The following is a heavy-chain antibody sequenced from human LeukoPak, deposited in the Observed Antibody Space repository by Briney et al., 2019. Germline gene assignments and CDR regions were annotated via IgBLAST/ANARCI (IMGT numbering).Heavy chain of an antibody. J-gene: IGHJ4*02. V-gene: IGHV3-30*01. CDR2: ISYDGSNK. Sequence: GGSLRLSCAASGFTFSSYAMHWVRQAPGKGLEWVAVISYDGSNKYYADSVKGRFTISRDNSKNALYLQMNSLRAEDTAVYYWARDLYGSGSSVDYWAREPWSPSPQ. D-gene: IGHD3-10*01. CDR3: ARDLYGSGSSVDY. CDR1: GFTFSSYA.